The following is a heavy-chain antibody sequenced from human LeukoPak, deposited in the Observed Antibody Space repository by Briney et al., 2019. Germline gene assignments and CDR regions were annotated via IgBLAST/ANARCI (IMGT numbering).Heavy chain of an antibody. CDR2: INGRGGDT. CDR1: RFTFSTYT. V-gene: IGHV3-23*01. J-gene: IGHJ4*02. D-gene: IGHD1-1*01. Sequence: GGSLRLSCAASRFTFSTYTMTWVRQAPGKGLDCVSTINGRGGDTYYADSVKGRFTISRDNSRNTVYLQMNSLRAEDTAVYYCAKDRAGTPWADWGQGTLVTVSS. CDR3: AKDRAGTPWAD.